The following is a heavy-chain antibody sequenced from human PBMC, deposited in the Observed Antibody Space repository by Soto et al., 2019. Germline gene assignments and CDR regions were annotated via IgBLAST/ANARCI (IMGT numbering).Heavy chain of an antibody. J-gene: IGHJ4*02. CDR3: GRQKGDGIYGDYVAD. V-gene: IGHV4-38-2*01. Sequence: SETLSLTCAVSGYSISSGYYWGWLRQPPGKGLEWIGHMYHSGSIYYNPSLQSRVTISMDTSKNEFSLKLTSVTAADTAVYYCGRQKGDGIYGDYVADWGQGTLVTVSS. CDR2: MYHSGSI. D-gene: IGHD4-17*01. CDR1: GYSISSGYY.